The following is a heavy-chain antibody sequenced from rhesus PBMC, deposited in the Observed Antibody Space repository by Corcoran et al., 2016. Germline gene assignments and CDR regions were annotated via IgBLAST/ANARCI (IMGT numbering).Heavy chain of an antibody. CDR3: ARVGNFWTLGRGLDS. CDR2: ISYDGSKK. Sequence: EVQLVESGGGLVQPGGSLRLSCAASGFTFRRYGMHWVRQAPGRGREWDEVISYDGSKKYLADSVKERLTITKDNSKNMLYLQMNNRKWEDTAWYYGARVGNFWTLGRGLDSWGQGVVVTVSS. V-gene: IGHV3-54*02. D-gene: IGHD3-3*01. J-gene: IGHJ6*01. CDR1: GFTFRRYG.